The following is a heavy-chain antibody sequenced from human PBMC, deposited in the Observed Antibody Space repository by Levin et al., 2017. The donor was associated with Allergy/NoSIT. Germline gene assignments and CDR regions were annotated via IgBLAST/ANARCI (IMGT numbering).Heavy chain of an antibody. Sequence: GESLKISCAASGFTFSDYAMNWVRQAPGKGLEWVSTIGASADSTYYADSVKGRFTISRDNSKNTLYLQMNSLRAEDTAVYYCAKGRSQFDYWGQGTLVTVSS. J-gene: IGHJ4*02. V-gene: IGHV3-23*01. CDR3: AKGRSQFDY. CDR2: IGASADST. CDR1: GFTFSDYA.